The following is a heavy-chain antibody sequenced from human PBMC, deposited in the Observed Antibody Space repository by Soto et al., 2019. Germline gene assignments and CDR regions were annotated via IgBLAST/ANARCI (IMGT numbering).Heavy chain of an antibody. CDR1: GFTFSSYG. V-gene: IGHV3-30*18. Sequence: QVQLVESGGAVVQPGTSLRLSCAASGFTFSSYGMHWVRQAPGKGLEWVAVMSYDGSNKYSGDSVKGRFTISRDNSKNTLYLQMNSLRPEDTAVYYCAKGSWYLDYWGQGTLVTVSS. CDR3: AKGSWYLDY. J-gene: IGHJ4*02. D-gene: IGHD6-13*01. CDR2: MSYDGSNK.